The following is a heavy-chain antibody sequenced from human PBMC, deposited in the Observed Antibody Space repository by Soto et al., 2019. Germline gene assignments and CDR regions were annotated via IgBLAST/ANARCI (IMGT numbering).Heavy chain of an antibody. CDR1: VFTFISYS. V-gene: IGHV3-21*01. CDR3: ARDPIIAMVRGVINWFDP. D-gene: IGHD3-10*01. Sequence: GWSLRLSCASSVFTFISYSMNWVRQAPGKGLEWVSSISRSSSYIYYADSVKGRFTISRDNAKNSLYLQMNSLRAEDTAVYYCARDPIIAMVRGVINWFDPWGQGTLVTVSS. J-gene: IGHJ5*02. CDR2: ISRSSSYI.